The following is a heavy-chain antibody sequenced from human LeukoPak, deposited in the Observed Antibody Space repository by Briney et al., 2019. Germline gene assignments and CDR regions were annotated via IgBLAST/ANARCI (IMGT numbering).Heavy chain of an antibody. D-gene: IGHD2-15*01. CDR3: ARGRWWLDY. V-gene: IGHV4-59*01. CDR2: IYYSGST. J-gene: IGHJ4*02. CDR1: GGSISSYY. Sequence: PSETLSLTCTVSGGSISSYYWSWLRQPPGKGLEWIGYIYYSGSTNYNPSLKSRVTISVDTSKNQFSLKLSSVIAADTAVYYCARGRWWLDYWGQGTLVTVSS.